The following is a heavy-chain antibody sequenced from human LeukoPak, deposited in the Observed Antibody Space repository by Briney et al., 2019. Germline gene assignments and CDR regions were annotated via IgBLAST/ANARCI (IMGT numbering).Heavy chain of an antibody. V-gene: IGHV1-46*01. CDR3: ARDRLVLDYYYYGMDV. J-gene: IGHJ6*02. CDR1: GYTFISYY. D-gene: IGHD2-21*01. Sequence: ASVKVSCKTSGYTFISYYMHWVRQAPGQGLEWMGIINPSGGSTSYAQKFQGRVTMTRDTSTSTVYMELSSLRSEDTAVYYCARDRLVLDYYYYGMDVWGQGTTVTVSS. CDR2: INPSGGST.